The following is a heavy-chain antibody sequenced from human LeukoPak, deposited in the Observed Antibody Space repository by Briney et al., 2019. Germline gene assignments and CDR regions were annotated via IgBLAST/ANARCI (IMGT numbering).Heavy chain of an antibody. V-gene: IGHV3-23*01. Sequence: GGSLRLSCAASGFTFSSYAMSWVRQAPGKGLEWVSAISGSGGSTYYADSVKGRFTISRDNSKNTLYLQMNSLRAEDTAVYYCARGGFSIAAAGLPRPAADFDYWGQGTLVTVSS. J-gene: IGHJ4*02. CDR3: ARGGFSIAAAGLPRPAADFDY. D-gene: IGHD6-13*01. CDR1: GFTFSSYA. CDR2: ISGSGGST.